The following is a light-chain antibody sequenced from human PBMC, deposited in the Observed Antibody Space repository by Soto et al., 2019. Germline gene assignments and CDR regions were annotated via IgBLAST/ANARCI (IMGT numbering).Light chain of an antibody. J-gene: IGLJ3*02. CDR2: GVN. V-gene: IGLV2-8*01. CDR3: ISYAGSNNPVV. Sequence: QSALTQPPSASGSPGQSVTISCTGTSSDVGSYNYVSWYQQHPDKAPKLIIYGVNERPSGVPDRFSGSKSGNTASLTVSGLQAEDEADYYCISYAGSNNPVVFGGGTKLTVL. CDR1: SSDVGSYNY.